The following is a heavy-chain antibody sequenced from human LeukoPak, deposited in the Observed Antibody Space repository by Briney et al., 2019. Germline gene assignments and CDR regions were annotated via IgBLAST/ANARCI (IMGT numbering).Heavy chain of an antibody. CDR2: INQNEREI. V-gene: IGHV3-7*05. CDR3: ARDSGSYFSNWFDP. D-gene: IGHD1-26*01. Sequence: PGGSLRLSCAASGFTFSSYEMNWVRQAPGKGLEWVANINQNEREIYYADSVKGRFTISRDNAKNSLYLQMNSLRAEDTALYYCARDSGSYFSNWFDPWGQRTLVTVSS. J-gene: IGHJ5*02. CDR1: GFTFSSYE.